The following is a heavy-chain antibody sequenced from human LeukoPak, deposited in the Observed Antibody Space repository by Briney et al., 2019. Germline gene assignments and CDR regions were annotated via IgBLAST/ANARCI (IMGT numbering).Heavy chain of an antibody. Sequence: ASVKVSCKASGDTFTSYDINWVRQATGQGLEWMGWMNPNSGNTGYAQKFQGRVTMTRNTSISTAYMELSSLRSEDTAVYYCARGKIGSSGWFPFVYWGQGTLVTVSS. CDR2: MNPNSGNT. CDR1: GDTFTSYD. V-gene: IGHV1-8*01. D-gene: IGHD6-19*01. J-gene: IGHJ4*02. CDR3: ARGKIGSSGWFPFVY.